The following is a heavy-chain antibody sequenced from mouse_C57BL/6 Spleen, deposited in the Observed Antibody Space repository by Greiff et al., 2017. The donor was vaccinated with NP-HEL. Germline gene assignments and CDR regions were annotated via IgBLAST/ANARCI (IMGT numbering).Heavy chain of an antibody. J-gene: IGHJ3*01. CDR1: GFTFSDYG. D-gene: IGHD2-4*01. CDR3: ARREDYYDYDGTWFAY. V-gene: IGHV5-15*01. CDR2: ISNLAYSI. Sequence: EVKLQESGGGLVQPGGSLKLSCAASGFTFSDYGMAWVRQAPRKGPEWVAFISNLAYSIYYADTVTGRFTISRENAKNTLYLEMSSLRSEDTAMYYCARREDYYDYDGTWFAYWGQGTLVTVSA.